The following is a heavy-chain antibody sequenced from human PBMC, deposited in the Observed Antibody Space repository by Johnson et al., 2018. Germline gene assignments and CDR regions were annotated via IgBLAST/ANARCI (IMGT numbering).Heavy chain of an antibody. CDR3: AKDQWEPQRSYAFEI. V-gene: IGHV3-30*18. CDR2: ISYDGSNK. CDR1: GFTFSSYG. J-gene: IGHJ3*02. Sequence: VQLVESGGGVVQPGRSLRLSCAASGFTFSSYGMHWVRQAPGKGLEWVAVISYDGSNKYYADSVKGRFTISRDNSKNTLYLQMNSLRAEDTAVYYCAKDQWEPQRSYAFEIWGQCTMVTVSS. D-gene: IGHD1-26*01.